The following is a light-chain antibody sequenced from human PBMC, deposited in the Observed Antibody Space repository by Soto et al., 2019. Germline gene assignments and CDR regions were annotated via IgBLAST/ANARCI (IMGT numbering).Light chain of an antibody. CDR1: QSFSNDY. V-gene: IGKV3-20*01. Sequence: EIVLTQSPGTLSLSPGERATLSCRASQSFSNDYLAWYQQKPGQAPRLLIYGASNRVTGIPDRFSGSGSGTDFTLTISRLEPEDFAVYYCQQYGSSGTFGQGTKVDIK. CDR3: QQYGSSGT. J-gene: IGKJ1*01. CDR2: GAS.